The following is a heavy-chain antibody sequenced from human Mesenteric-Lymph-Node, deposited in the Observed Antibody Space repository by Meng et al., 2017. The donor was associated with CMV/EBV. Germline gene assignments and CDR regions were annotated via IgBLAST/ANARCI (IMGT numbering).Heavy chain of an antibody. D-gene: IGHD3-9*01. CDR1: FTSYA. Sequence: FTSYAIHWWRQAPGQGLEWMGWINTNTGNPTYAQGFTGRFVFSLDTSVSTAYLQISSLKAEDTAVYYCARERDKYYDILTGYYQFDYWGQGNLVTVSS. CDR3: ARERDKYYDILTGYYQFDY. J-gene: IGHJ4*02. CDR2: INTNTGNP. V-gene: IGHV7-4-1*02.